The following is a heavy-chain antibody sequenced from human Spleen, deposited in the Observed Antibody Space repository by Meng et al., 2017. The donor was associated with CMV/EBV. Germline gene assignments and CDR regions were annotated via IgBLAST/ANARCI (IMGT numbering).Heavy chain of an antibody. CDR1: GFTFSGYA. Sequence: GESLKISCAASGFTFSGYAMSWVRQAPGKGLEWVSAISGSGGSTYYADSVKGRFTISRDNSKNTLYLQMNSLRTEDTAVYYCAKSPVWGYNWFDPWGQGTLVTVSS. J-gene: IGHJ5*02. D-gene: IGHD3-16*01. CDR2: ISGSGGST. V-gene: IGHV3-23*01. CDR3: AKSPVWGYNWFDP.